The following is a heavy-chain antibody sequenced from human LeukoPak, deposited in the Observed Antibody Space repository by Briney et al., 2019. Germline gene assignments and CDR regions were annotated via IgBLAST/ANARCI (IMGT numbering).Heavy chain of an antibody. CDR3: ARQNLDGSGIPMGDAFDI. CDR1: AGSIGDSYW. V-gene: IGHV4-4*02. J-gene: IGHJ3*02. D-gene: IGHD3-10*01. CDR2: IYPSGTS. Sequence: PSETLSLTCAVSAGSIGDSYWWTWVRQPPGKGLEWIGEIYPSGTSNYNPSLKGRVTISLDKSKNQFSLKLSSVTAADTAVYYCARQNLDGSGIPMGDAFDIWGQGTMVTVSS.